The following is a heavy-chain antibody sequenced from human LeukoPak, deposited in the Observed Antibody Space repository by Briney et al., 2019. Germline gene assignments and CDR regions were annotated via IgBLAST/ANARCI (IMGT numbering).Heavy chain of an antibody. J-gene: IGHJ4*02. V-gene: IGHV1-69*13. D-gene: IGHD3-3*01. CDR1: VGTFSSYA. Sequence: SVTVSCKASVGTFSSYAISWVRQAPGQGLEWMGGIIPIFGTANYAQKFQGRVTITADESTSTAYMELSSLRSEDTAVYYCARGFWSGYSDTRFDHWGQGTLVTVYS. CDR2: IIPIFGTA. CDR3: ARGFWSGYSDTRFDH.